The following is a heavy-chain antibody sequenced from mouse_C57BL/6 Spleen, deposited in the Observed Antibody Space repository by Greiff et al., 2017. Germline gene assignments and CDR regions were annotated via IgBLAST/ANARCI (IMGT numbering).Heavy chain of an antibody. V-gene: IGHV2-2*01. CDR1: GFSLTSYG. CDR3: SRNYYYGSSGYWYFDV. CDR2: IWSGGST. Sequence: QVQLKESGPGLVQPSQSLSITCTVSGFSLTSYGVHWVRQSPGKGLEWLGVIWSGGSTDYNAAFISRLSISKDNSKSQVFFKMNRLQADDTAIYYCSRNYYYGSSGYWYFDVWGTGTTVTVSS. J-gene: IGHJ1*03. D-gene: IGHD1-1*01.